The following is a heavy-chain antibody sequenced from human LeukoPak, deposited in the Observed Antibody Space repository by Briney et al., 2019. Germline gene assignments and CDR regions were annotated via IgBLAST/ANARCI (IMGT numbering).Heavy chain of an antibody. V-gene: IGHV3-9*01. CDR3: AKDISGSSWYGNDC. CDR1: GFTFDDYA. J-gene: IGHJ4*02. Sequence: PGGSLRLSCAASGFTFDDYAMHWVRQAPGKGLEWVSGISWNSDTIGYADSVKGRFTISRDNAKNSLYLQMNSLRPEDTALYYCAKDISGSSWYGNDCWGQGTLVTVSS. D-gene: IGHD6-13*01. CDR2: ISWNSDTI.